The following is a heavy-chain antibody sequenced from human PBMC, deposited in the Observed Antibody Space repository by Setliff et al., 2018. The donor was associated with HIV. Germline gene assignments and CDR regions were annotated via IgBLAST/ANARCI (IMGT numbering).Heavy chain of an antibody. J-gene: IGHJ4*02. CDR3: ARLSSYRSSSYYFDY. CDR2: ISHNGST. D-gene: IGHD6-6*01. V-gene: IGHV4-38-2*01. Sequence: SETLSLTCAVSAYSISSGYYWGWIRQPPGKGLEWIASISHNGSTYYNPSLKSRVTMSVDTSKNQFSLKLNSVTAADTAVYHCARLSSYRSSSYYFDYWGQGALVTVSS. CDR1: AYSISSGYY.